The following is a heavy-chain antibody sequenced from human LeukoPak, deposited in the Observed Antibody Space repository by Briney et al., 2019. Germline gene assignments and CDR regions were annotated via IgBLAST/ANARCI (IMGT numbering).Heavy chain of an antibody. CDR3: ARLTGYMVEDYFDY. D-gene: IGHD6-13*01. CDR1: GGSFSVYH. V-gene: IGHV4-34*01. J-gene: IGHJ4*02. CDR2: INHSGST. Sequence: SETLSLTCAVNGGSFSVYHWSWIRQPPGKGLEWIGEINHSGSTNYNPSLKSRVTISVDTSKNQFSLKLRSVTAADTAVYYCARLTGYMVEDYFDYWGQGTLVTVSS.